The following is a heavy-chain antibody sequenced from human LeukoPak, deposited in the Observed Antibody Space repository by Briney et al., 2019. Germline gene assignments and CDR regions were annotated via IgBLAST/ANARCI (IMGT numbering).Heavy chain of an antibody. D-gene: IGHD2-15*01. CDR3: AKDKATVAAKGPFDY. CDR1: EFTFITYN. CDR2: IGGGSNYI. J-gene: IGHJ4*02. V-gene: IGHV3-21*04. Sequence: GGSLRLSCAASEFTFITYNMHWVRQAPGKGLEWVSSIGGGSNYIYYADSLKGRFTISRDNAKNSLYLQMNSLRAEDTAVYYCAKDKATVAAKGPFDYWGQGTLVTVSS.